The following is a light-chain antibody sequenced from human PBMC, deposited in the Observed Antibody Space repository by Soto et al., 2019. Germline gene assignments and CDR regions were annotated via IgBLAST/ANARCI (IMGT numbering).Light chain of an antibody. Sequence: EIVLTQSPGTLSLSPGERATLSCRASQNVGSDYLAWYQQKPGQAPRILIFGASARATGIPDRFSGSGSGTDFTLTISRLEPEDFAVYYCQQYGSLSWTFGQGTKVEIK. CDR2: GAS. V-gene: IGKV3-20*01. CDR1: QNVGSDY. J-gene: IGKJ1*01. CDR3: QQYGSLSWT.